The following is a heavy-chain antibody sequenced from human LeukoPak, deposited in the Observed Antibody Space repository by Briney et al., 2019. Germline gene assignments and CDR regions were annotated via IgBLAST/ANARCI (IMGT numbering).Heavy chain of an antibody. Sequence: SETLSLTCTVSGDSISSYYWGWIRQPPGKGLEWIGSIYYSGSTYYNPSLRSRVTIAVDTSKNQFSLKLSFVTAADTAVYYCARHRVTGTAYTGFAIWGQGTMVTVSS. J-gene: IGHJ3*02. CDR1: GDSISSYY. CDR3: ARHRVTGTAYTGFAI. V-gene: IGHV4-39*01. CDR2: IYYSGST. D-gene: IGHD1-20*01.